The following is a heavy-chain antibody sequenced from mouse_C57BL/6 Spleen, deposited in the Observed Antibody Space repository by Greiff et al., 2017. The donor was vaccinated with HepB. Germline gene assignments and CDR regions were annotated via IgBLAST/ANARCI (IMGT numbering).Heavy chain of an antibody. CDR1: GFTFSSYG. CDR3: ARQEVTTVVARFDY. CDR2: ISSGGSYT. D-gene: IGHD1-1*01. J-gene: IGHJ2*01. V-gene: IGHV5-6*01. Sequence: EVQGVESGGDLVKPGGSLKLSCAASGFTFSSYGMSWVRQTPDKRLEWVATISSGGSYTYYPDSVKGRFTISRDNAKNTMYLQMSSLKSEDTAMYYCARQEVTTVVARFDYWGQGTTLTVSS.